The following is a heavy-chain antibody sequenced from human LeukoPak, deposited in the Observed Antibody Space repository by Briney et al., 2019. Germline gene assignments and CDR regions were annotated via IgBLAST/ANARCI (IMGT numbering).Heavy chain of an antibody. J-gene: IGHJ4*02. CDR3: ARASYCSGGSCYSYYFDY. D-gene: IGHD2-15*01. V-gene: IGHV4-4*07. Sequence: SETLSLTCTVSGGSISSYYWSWIRQPAGKGLEWIGRIYTSASTNYNPSLKSRVTMSVDTSKNQFSLKLSSVTAADTAVYYCARASYCSGGSCYSYYFDYWGQGTLVTVSS. CDR1: GGSISSYY. CDR2: IYTSAST.